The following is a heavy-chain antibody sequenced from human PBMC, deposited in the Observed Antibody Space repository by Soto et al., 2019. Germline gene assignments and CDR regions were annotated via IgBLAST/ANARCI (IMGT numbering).Heavy chain of an antibody. CDR3: ARHRGYYDILTGYYTELNFDY. CDR2: IYDSGST. D-gene: IGHD3-9*01. V-gene: IGHV4-4*07. CDR1: GAYISCFY. Sequence: SETLSLTCTVSGAYISCFYWSWLRTSAGKGLECVGRIYDSGSTNYNPSLKSRVTISLNTPNNQFSLKVTSVTAADTAVYYCARHRGYYDILTGYYTELNFDYWGQGTLVTVSS. J-gene: IGHJ4*02.